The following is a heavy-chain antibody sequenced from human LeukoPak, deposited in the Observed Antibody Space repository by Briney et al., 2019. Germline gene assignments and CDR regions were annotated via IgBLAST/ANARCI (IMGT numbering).Heavy chain of an antibody. J-gene: IGHJ4*02. Sequence: ASVKVSCKASGYTFTGYYMHWVRQAPGQGLEWMGWINPNSGGTNYAQKFQGRVTMTRDTSISTAYMELSRLRSDDTAVYYCARALGPNNWNDVLYYFDYWGQGTLVTVSS. CDR3: ARALGPNNWNDVLYYFDY. CDR2: INPNSGGT. D-gene: IGHD1-20*01. V-gene: IGHV1-2*02. CDR1: GYTFTGYY.